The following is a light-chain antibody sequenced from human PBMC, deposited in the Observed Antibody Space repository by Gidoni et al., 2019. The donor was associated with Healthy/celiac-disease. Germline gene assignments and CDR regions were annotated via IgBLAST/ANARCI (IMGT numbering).Light chain of an antibody. CDR2: YDS. CDR1: NIGSKS. CDR3: QVWDSSSDHVV. J-gene: IGLJ2*01. Sequence: YVLTQPPSVSVAPGKTARITCGGNNIGSKSVHWYQQKPGQAPVLVIYYDSDRPSGSPERFSGANSGNTATLTISRVEAGDEADYYCQVWDSSSDHVVFGGGTKLTVL. V-gene: IGLV3-21*04.